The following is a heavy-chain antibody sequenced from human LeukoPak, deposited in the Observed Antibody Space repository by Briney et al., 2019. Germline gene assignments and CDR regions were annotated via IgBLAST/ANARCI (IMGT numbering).Heavy chain of an antibody. Sequence: PSETLSLTCTVSGGSISSGDYYWRWIRQPPGKGLEWIGYIYYSGSTYYNPSLKSRVTISVDTSKNQFSLKLSPVTAADTAVYYCARVGSVYCSSTSCFDYWGQGTLVTVSS. D-gene: IGHD2-2*01. V-gene: IGHV4-30-4*08. CDR2: IYYSGST. J-gene: IGHJ4*02. CDR1: GGSISSGDYY. CDR3: ARVGSVYCSSTSCFDY.